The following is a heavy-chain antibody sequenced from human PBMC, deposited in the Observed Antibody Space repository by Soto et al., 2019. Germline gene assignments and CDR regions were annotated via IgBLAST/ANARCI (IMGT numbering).Heavy chain of an antibody. CDR3: AAGGATSVAQFDY. J-gene: IGHJ4*02. V-gene: IGHV3-13*01. CDR2: IGAAGDT. Sequence: EVQLVESGGGLVQPGGSLRLSCAASGFTFSNYAMHWVRQPTGKGLEWVSGIGAAGDTYYPGSVKGRFTISRENAKNSWYLQMNSLRAGDTAVYYCAAGGATSVAQFDYWGQRTLVTVSS. D-gene: IGHD1-26*01. CDR1: GFTFSNYA.